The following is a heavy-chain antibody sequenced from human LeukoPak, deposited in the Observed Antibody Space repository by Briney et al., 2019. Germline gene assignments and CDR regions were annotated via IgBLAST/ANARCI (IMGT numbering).Heavy chain of an antibody. Sequence: SETLSLTCTVSRGSISASIRCYYWSWLRQPPGKGLEWIGYISSSGSTNDTPSLRSRVTISVDTSKNQFFLNLGSVSAADMAVYYCARVPLGYSGAYYFDYWGPGTLVTVSP. D-gene: IGHD5-12*01. CDR1: RGSISASIRCYY. V-gene: IGHV4-4*09. J-gene: IGHJ4*02. CDR2: ISSSGST. CDR3: ARVPLGYSGAYYFDY.